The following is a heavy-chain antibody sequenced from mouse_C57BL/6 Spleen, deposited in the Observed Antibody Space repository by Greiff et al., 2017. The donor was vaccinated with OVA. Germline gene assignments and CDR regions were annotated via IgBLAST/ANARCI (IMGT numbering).Heavy chain of an antibody. J-gene: IGHJ2*01. Sequence: EVNVVESEGGLVQPGSSMKLSCTASGFTFSDYYMAWVRQVPEKGLEWVANITYDGSSTYYLDSLKSRLIISRDNAKNILYLQMSSLKSEDTATYYGARDFEGLGYWGQGTTLTVSS. V-gene: IGHV5-16*01. CDR2: ITYDGSST. CDR3: ARDFEGLGY. CDR1: GFTFSDYY.